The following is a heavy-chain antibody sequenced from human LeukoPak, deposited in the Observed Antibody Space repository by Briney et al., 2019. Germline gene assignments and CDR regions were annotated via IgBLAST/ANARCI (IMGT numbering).Heavy chain of an antibody. V-gene: IGHV3-23*01. J-gene: IGHJ4*02. CDR3: AKSLIRPESGDY. D-gene: IGHD1-14*01. Sequence: GGSLRLSCAASGFTFSSYAMSWVRQAPGKGLGWVSAISGSGGSTYYADSVKGRFTISRDNSKNTLYLQMNSLRAEDTAVYYCAKSLIRPESGDYWGQGTLVTVSS. CDR1: GFTFSSYA. CDR2: ISGSGGST.